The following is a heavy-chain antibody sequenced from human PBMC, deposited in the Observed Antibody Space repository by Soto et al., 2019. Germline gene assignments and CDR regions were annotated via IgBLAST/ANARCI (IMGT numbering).Heavy chain of an antibody. J-gene: IGHJ4*02. V-gene: IGHV3-33*01. CDR3: ARDMDSSGWYQFDY. CDR2: IWYDGSNK. CDR1: GFTFSSYG. Sequence: QVQLVESGGGVVQPGRSLRLSCAASGFTFSSYGMHWVRQAPGKGLEWVAVIWYDGSNKYYADSVKGRFTISRDNSKNTLYLQMNSLRAEDTAVYYCARDMDSSGWYQFDYWGQGTLVTVSS. D-gene: IGHD6-19*01.